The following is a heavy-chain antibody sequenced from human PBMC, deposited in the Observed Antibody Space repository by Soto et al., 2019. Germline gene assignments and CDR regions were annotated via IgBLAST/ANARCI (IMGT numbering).Heavy chain of an antibody. V-gene: IGHV3-53*01. CDR3: ASLGGSSTSQPFDY. D-gene: IGHD2-2*01. J-gene: IGHJ4*02. Sequence: GGSLRLSCAASGFTVSSNYMSWVRQAPGKGLEWVSVIYSGGSTYYADSVKGRFTISRDNSKNTLYLQMNSLRAEDTAVYYCASLGGSSTSQPFDYWGQGTLVTVSS. CDR2: IYSGGST. CDR1: GFTVSSNY.